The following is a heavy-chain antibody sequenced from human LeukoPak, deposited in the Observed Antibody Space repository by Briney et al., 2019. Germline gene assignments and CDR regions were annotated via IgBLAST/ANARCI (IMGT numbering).Heavy chain of an antibody. D-gene: IGHD2-21*02. Sequence: DSVKGRFTISRDDSKNTLYLQMDSLRADDTAVYYCAQNGVCCDVHCPADPWGQGTLVTVSS. J-gene: IGHJ5*02. CDR3: AQNGVCCDVHCPADP. V-gene: IGHV3-33*06.